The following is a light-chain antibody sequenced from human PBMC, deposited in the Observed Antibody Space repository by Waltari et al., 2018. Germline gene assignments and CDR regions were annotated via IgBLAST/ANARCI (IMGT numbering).Light chain of an antibody. CDR3: FSADGSQGV. J-gene: IGLJ7*01. V-gene: IGLV3-25*02. Sequence: SYELTQPPSVSVSPGQTAKITCSGDLLGKHYSHWYQQKAGLAPVVVIYRDNQRPSEIPDRFSASTSGSTSTLTISGAQPDDEADYYCFSADGSQGVFGGGTRLAV. CDR2: RDN. CDR1: LLGKHY.